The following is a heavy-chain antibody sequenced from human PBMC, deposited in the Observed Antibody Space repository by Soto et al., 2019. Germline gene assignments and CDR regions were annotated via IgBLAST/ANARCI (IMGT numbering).Heavy chain of an antibody. V-gene: IGHV4-31*03. D-gene: IGHD3-22*01. Sequence: QVQLQESGPGLVKPSQTLSLPCTVSGGSISSGGYYWSWIRQHPGKVLEWIGYIYYSGSTYYNPSLKSRVTISVDTSKNQFSLKLSSVTAADTAVYYCARRSPYYYDSSGGLDYWGQGTLVTVSS. J-gene: IGHJ4*02. CDR3: ARRSPYYYDSSGGLDY. CDR2: IYYSGST. CDR1: GGSISSGGYY.